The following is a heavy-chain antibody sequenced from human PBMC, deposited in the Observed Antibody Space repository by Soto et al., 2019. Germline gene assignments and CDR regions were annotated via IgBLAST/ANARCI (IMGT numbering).Heavy chain of an antibody. CDR2: IYYSGST. CDR3: ARHVRSGSYYSPWFDP. V-gene: IGHV4-39*01. D-gene: IGHD3-10*01. CDR1: GGSISSSSYY. J-gene: IGHJ5*02. Sequence: QLQLQESGPGLVKPSETLSLTCTVSGGSISSSSYYWGWIRQPPGKGLEWIGSIYYSGSTYYNPSLTRRVTISVDTYKTQFSLKLSYVTAEDTAVYYCARHVRSGSYYSPWFDPWGQGTLVTVSS.